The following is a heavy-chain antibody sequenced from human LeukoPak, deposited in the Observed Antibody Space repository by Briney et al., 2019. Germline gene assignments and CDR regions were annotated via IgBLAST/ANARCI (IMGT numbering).Heavy chain of an antibody. Sequence: GGSLRLSCAASGFILSTYVMGSVRQAPGKGLEWVSGISGNGGSTDYADSVKGRFTISRDNSKNTLYLQMNSLRAEDTAVYYCGRTLHCLDIIFYHWGREPWSPSPQ. V-gene: IGHV3-23*01. CDR3: GRTLHCLDIIFYH. CDR1: GFILSTYV. D-gene: IGHD1-1*01. CDR2: ISGNGGST. J-gene: IGHJ4*02.